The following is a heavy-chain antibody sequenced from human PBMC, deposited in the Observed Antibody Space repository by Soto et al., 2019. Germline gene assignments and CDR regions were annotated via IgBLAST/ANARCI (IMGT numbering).Heavy chain of an antibody. Sequence: SETLSLTCTVSCGSISSYYWSWIRQPPGKGLEWIGYVFFTGSTNYNPSLTSRVTMTRDTSISTAYMELSRLRSDDTAVYYCARDWDMGWFDPWGQGTLVTVSS. D-gene: IGHD2-15*01. V-gene: IGHV4-59*01. CDR2: VFFTGST. J-gene: IGHJ5*02. CDR3: ARDWDMGWFDP. CDR1: CGSISSYY.